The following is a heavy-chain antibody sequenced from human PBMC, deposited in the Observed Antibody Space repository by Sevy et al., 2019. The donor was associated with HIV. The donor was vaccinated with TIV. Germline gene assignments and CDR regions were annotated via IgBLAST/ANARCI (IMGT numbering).Heavy chain of an antibody. CDR3: VREGLGGYSYSLDS. CDR1: GFSFSSYW. Sequence: GGSLRLSCAASGFSFSSYWMTWVRQAPGKGLEWVATMNQEGTEKDYVDSVKGRFTISRDNTKTSLFLQMNSLSAEDTAVYYCVREGLGGYSYSLDSWGQGTLVTVSS. D-gene: IGHD5-18*01. CDR2: MNQEGTEK. V-gene: IGHV3-7*01. J-gene: IGHJ4*02.